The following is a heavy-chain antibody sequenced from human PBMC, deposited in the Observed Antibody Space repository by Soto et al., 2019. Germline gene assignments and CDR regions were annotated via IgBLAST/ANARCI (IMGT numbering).Heavy chain of an antibody. J-gene: IGHJ5*02. CDR1: GGSISSGGYY. CDR3: ARSIDP. V-gene: IGHV4-31*03. Sequence: QVPLQESGPGLVKPSQTLSLTCTVSGGSISSGGYYWSWIRQHPGKGLEWIGYIYYNPSLKSRVTISVDTSKNQFSLKLSSVTAADTAVYYCARSIDPWGQGTLVTVSS. CDR2: IYY.